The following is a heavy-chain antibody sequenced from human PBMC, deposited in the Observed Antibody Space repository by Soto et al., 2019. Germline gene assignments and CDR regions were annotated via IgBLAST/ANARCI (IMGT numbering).Heavy chain of an antibody. CDR1: GFSLSTSGVG. CDR2: IYWDDNK. V-gene: IGHV2-5*02. Sequence: QITLKESGPTLVKPTQTLTLTCTFSGFSLSTSGVGVGWIRQPPGKALEWLALIYWDDNKRYSPSLKSRLTITTDAPKNQDDLTMTNPDAVDTATHYCAHRRRNSRTWIPTYDYWGQGTLVTVSS. J-gene: IGHJ4*02. CDR3: AHRRRNSRTWIPTYDY. D-gene: IGHD6-13*01.